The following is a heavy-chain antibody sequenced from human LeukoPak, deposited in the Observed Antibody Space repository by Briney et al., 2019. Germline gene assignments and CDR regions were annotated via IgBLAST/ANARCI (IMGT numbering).Heavy chain of an antibody. Sequence: GASVKVSCKASGYTFTKYGVSWVRQAPGQGLAWMGWISAYNGDIKYAQRGKGRVTMTTDTSTSTVYMELRSLRSDDTAVYYCARESGSDAFDILGQGTMVAVSS. CDR2: ISAYNGDI. J-gene: IGHJ3*02. V-gene: IGHV1-18*01. CDR1: GYTFTKYG. CDR3: ARESGSDAFDI.